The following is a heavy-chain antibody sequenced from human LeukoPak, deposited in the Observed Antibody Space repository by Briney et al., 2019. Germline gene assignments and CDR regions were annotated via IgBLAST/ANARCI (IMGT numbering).Heavy chain of an antibody. D-gene: IGHD3-10*01. Sequence: SQTLSLTCTVSGGSINSGDYYWSWIRQPPGKGLEWIGYIYYSGSTYYNPSIKSRVTISVDTSKNQFSLKLSSVTAADTAVYYCIREQYYYGSGSRPTDYWGQGTLVTVSS. CDR3: IREQYYYGSGSRPTDY. J-gene: IGHJ4*02. CDR1: GGSINSGDYY. CDR2: IYYSGST. V-gene: IGHV4-30-4*01.